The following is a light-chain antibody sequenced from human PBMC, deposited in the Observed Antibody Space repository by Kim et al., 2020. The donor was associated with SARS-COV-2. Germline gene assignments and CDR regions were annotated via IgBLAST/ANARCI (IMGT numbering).Light chain of an antibody. CDR2: AAS. V-gene: IGKV1-8*01. J-gene: IGKJ4*01. CDR1: QGISSY. Sequence: ASTGDRVTITCRASQGISSYLAWYQQKPGKAPKLLIYAASTLQSGVPSRFSGSGSGTDFTLTISCLQSEDFATYYCQQYYSYPLTFGGGTKVDIK. CDR3: QQYYSYPLT.